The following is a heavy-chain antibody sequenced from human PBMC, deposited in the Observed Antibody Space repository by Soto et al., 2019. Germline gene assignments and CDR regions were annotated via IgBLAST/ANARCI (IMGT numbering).Heavy chain of an antibody. V-gene: IGHV4-4*07. D-gene: IGHD2-15*01. CDR1: GGSISSYY. Sequence: PSETLSLTCTVSGGSISSYYWSWIRQPAGKGLEWIGRIYTSGSTNYNPSLKSRVTMSVDTSKNQFSLKLSSVTAADTAVYYCARAGGSGRWRGYYYYGMDVWVQGXTVTVSS. CDR2: IYTSGST. CDR3: ARAGGSGRWRGYYYYGMDV. J-gene: IGHJ6*02.